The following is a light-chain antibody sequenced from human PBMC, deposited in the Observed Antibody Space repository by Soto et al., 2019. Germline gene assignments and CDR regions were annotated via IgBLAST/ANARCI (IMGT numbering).Light chain of an antibody. J-gene: IGLJ2*01. CDR3: SSYSSSSTPVV. CDR2: EVS. Sequence: QSALTQPASVSGSPGQSITISCTGTSSDVGGYKFVSWYQQHPGKAPKLMIFEVSNRPSGVSRRFSGSKSANTASLTISGRQADDEADYYCSSYSSSSTPVVFGGGTKVTVL. CDR1: SSDVGGYKF. V-gene: IGLV2-14*01.